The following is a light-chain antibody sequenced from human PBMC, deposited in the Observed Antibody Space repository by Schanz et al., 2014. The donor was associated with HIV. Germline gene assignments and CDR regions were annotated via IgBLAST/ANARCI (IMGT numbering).Light chain of an antibody. Sequence: QSALTQPAFVSGSPGQSITISCTGTNSDIGGFNFVSWYRQHPGKAPNLMIYDVTHRPSGISNRFSGSKSGNTASLTISGLQAEDEADYYCSSYTSSSTFFGTGTKLTVL. J-gene: IGLJ1*01. CDR2: DVT. CDR3: SSYTSSSTF. CDR1: NSDIGGFNF. V-gene: IGLV2-14*01.